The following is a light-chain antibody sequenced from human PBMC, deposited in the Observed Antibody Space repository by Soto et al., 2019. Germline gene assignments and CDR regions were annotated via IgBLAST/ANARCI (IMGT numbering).Light chain of an antibody. J-gene: IGLJ1*01. CDR1: SGDVGGYNF. Sequence: QSVLTQPPSASGSPGQSVAISCTGTSGDVGGYNFVSWFQQHPGKAAKLMIYEVSKRASGVPDRFSGSKSGNTASLTVSGLQAEDEADDYCGSSAGSSFVCGTGTKGTVL. V-gene: IGLV2-8*01. CDR2: EVS. CDR3: GSSAGSSFV.